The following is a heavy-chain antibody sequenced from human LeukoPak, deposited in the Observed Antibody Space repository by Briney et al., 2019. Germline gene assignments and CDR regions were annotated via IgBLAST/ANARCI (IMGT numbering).Heavy chain of an antibody. J-gene: IGHJ4*02. CDR1: GYTFTGYY. CDR3: ATTRGITIFGVVSQLFGY. V-gene: IGHV1-2*02. D-gene: IGHD3-3*01. Sequence: ASVKVSCKASGYTFTGYYMHWVRQAPGQGLEWMGWINSNSGGTSYAQKFQGRVTMTRDTSISTAYMELSRLRSDDTAVYYCATTRGITIFGVVSQLFGYWGQGTLVTVSS. CDR2: INSNSGGT.